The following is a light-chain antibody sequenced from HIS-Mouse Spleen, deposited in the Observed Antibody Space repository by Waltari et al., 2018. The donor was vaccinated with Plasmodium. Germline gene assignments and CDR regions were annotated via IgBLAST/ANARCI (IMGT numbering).Light chain of an antibody. Sequence: DIQMTQSPSSLSASVGDRVTITCRASQSISSYLNWYQQKPGNAPKLLIYAASSLQSWVPSRFSGSGSGTDFTLTISSLQPEDFATYYCQQSYSTPPTFGGGTKVEIK. V-gene: IGKV1-39*01. J-gene: IGKJ4*01. CDR1: QSISSY. CDR2: AAS. CDR3: QQSYSTPPT.